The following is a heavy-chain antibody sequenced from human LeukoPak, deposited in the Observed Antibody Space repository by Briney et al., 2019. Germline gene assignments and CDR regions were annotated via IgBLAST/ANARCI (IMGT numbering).Heavy chain of an antibody. V-gene: IGHV1-2*02. CDR2: INPNSGGT. CDR3: ARTGDYYDRRYFDY. CDR1: GYTFTGYY. D-gene: IGHD3-22*01. J-gene: IGHJ4*02. Sequence: ASVKVSCKASGYTFTGYYMHWVRQAPGQGLEWMGWINPNSGGTNYAQKFQGRVTMTRDTSISTAYMELSRLRSDDTAVYYCARTGDYYDRRYFDYWGQGTLVTVSS.